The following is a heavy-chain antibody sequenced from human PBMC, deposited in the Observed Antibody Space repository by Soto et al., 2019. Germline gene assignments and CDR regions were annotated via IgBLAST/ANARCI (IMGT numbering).Heavy chain of an antibody. D-gene: IGHD6-13*01. V-gene: IGHV3-23*01. CDR2: ISGSGGST. CDR1: GFTFSSYA. CDR3: ARPGIAAAKNYYYGMDV. Sequence: GGSLRLSCAASGFTFSSYAMSWVRQAPGKGLEWVSAISGSGGSTYYVDSVKGRFTISRDNSKNTLYLQMNSLRAEDTAVYYCARPGIAAAKNYYYGMDVWGQGTTVTVSS. J-gene: IGHJ6*02.